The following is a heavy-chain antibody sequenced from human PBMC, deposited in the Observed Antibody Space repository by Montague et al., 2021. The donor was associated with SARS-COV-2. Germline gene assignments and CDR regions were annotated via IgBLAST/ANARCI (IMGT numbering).Heavy chain of an antibody. Sequence: SETLSLTCTVSGASVNSGDFYWSWIRQAPGKGLECIGYIYYSVNTNYXXXFKSRISISVDRSMNQFSLKLSSVTAADTAVYFCTRNAHYGSASYYFDYWGLGAVVIVSS. CDR2: IYYSVNT. CDR1: GASVNSGDFY. J-gene: IGHJ4*02. V-gene: IGHV4-61*08. CDR3: TRNAHYGSASYYFDY. D-gene: IGHD3-10*01.